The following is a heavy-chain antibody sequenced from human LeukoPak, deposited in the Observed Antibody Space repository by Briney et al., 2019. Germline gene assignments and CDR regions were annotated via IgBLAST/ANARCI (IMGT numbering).Heavy chain of an antibody. Sequence: PGGSLRLSCAASGFTFSSYEMNWVRQAPGKGLEWVSYISSSGSTIYYADSVKGRFTISRDNSKNTLYLQMNSLRAEDTAVYYCAREDDYYMDVWGKGTTVTVSS. J-gene: IGHJ6*03. V-gene: IGHV3-48*03. CDR3: AREDDYYMDV. CDR1: GFTFSSYE. CDR2: ISSSGSTI.